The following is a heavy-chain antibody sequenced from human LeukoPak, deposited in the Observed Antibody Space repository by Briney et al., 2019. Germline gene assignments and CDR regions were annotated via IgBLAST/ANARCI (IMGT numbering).Heavy chain of an antibody. J-gene: IGHJ4*02. CDR1: GFTFSSYS. Sequence: QPGGSLRLSCAASGFTFSSYSMNWVRQAPGKGLEWVSYISSSSSTIFSADSVKGRFTISRDNAKNSLHLQMNSLRDEDTAVYYCARVRAGVYFDYWGQGTLVTVSS. CDR3: ARVRAGVYFDY. V-gene: IGHV3-48*02. D-gene: IGHD2-8*01. CDR2: ISSSSSTI.